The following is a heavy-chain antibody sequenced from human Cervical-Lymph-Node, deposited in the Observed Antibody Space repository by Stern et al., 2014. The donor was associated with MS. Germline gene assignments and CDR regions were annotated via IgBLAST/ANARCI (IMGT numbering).Heavy chain of an antibody. V-gene: IGHV3-9*01. Sequence: QLVESGGGLVQPGRSLRLSCAASGFTFDDYAMHWVRQAPGKGLEWVSGISWNSGSIGYADSVKGRFTISRDNAKNSLYLQMNSLRAEDTALYYCAKDSSSWPRNWFDPWGQGTLVTVSS. CDR1: GFTFDDYA. CDR2: ISWNSGSI. J-gene: IGHJ5*02. CDR3: AKDSSSWPRNWFDP. D-gene: IGHD6-13*01.